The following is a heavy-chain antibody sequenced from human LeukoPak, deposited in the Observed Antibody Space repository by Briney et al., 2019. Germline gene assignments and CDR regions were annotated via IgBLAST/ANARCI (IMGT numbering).Heavy chain of an antibody. CDR2: IQYDGSNK. V-gene: IGHV3-30*02. Sequence: GGSLRLSCAASGFTFSAFGMHWVRLAPGKGLEWLTYIQYDGSNKYYADSVRGRFTISRDNSKNTLYLQMNSLRAEDTAVYYCARADYGGNQNYYYYYMDIWGKGTTVTVSS. CDR3: ARADYGGNQNYYYYYMDI. CDR1: GFTFSAFG. D-gene: IGHD4-23*01. J-gene: IGHJ6*03.